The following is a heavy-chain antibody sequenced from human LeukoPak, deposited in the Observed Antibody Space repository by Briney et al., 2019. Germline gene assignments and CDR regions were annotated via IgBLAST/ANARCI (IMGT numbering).Heavy chain of an antibody. V-gene: IGHV1-2*02. D-gene: IGHD3-10*01. Sequence: ASVKVSCKASGYTFTGYYMHWVRQAPGQGLEWMGWINPNSGGTNYAQKFQSRVTMTRDTSISTAYMELSRLRSDDTAVYYCARDYGSGSYRYNWFDPWGQGTLVTVSS. CDR2: INPNSGGT. CDR1: GYTFTGYY. CDR3: ARDYGSGSYRYNWFDP. J-gene: IGHJ5*02.